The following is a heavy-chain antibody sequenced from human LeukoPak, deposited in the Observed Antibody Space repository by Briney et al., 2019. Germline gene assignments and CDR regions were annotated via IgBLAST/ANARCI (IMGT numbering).Heavy chain of an antibody. Sequence: SVKVSCKASGGTFSSYAISWVRQAPGQGLEWMGGIIPIFGTANYAQKFQGRVTITTDESTSTAYMELSGLRSEDTAVYYCARGSGWDFRYYYMDVWGKGTTVTVSS. V-gene: IGHV1-69*05. CDR2: IIPIFGTA. CDR3: ARGSGWDFRYYYMDV. D-gene: IGHD6-19*01. CDR1: GGTFSSYA. J-gene: IGHJ6*03.